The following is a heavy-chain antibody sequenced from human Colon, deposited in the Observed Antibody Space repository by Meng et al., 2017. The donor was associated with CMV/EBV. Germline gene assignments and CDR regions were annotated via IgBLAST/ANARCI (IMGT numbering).Heavy chain of an antibody. CDR3: ARARGGANHYYHGMDV. J-gene: IGHJ6*02. D-gene: IGHD4/OR15-4a*01. V-gene: IGHV1-69*10. Sequence: SVKVSCKASGYTFATYDITWVRQAPGHGLEWMGGILPVLDVGHHAQKFQGRVTITADKSTSTAYMELSSLRSDDTAVYYCARARGGANHYYHGMDVWGQGTTVTVSS. CDR2: ILPVLDVG. CDR1: GYTFATYD.